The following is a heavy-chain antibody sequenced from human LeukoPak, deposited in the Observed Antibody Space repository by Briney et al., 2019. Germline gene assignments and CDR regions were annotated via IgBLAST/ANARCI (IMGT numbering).Heavy chain of an antibody. V-gene: IGHV3-48*03. CDR3: AREPGTSSSDAFDI. Sequence: GGSLRLSCAASGITFSSYEMNWVRQAPGKGLEWLSYTSSSGTTIYYADSVKGRFTISRDNAKNSLYLQMNSLRAEDTAIYYCAREPGTSSSDAFDIWGQGTKVTVSS. CDR1: GITFSSYE. CDR2: TSSSGTTI. D-gene: IGHD6-6*01. J-gene: IGHJ3*02.